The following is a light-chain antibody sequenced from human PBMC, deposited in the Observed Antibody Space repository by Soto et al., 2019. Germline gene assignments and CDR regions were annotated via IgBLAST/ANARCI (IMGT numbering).Light chain of an antibody. Sequence: DIKVTQSPPTLSASVGDRVTITCRASQTISTWMAWYQQKPGKAPKLLVYDASTLQSGVASRFSGSGSGTDFTLTISSLQPEDFATYYCLQSYSTPITFGQGTRLEIK. CDR2: DAS. CDR1: QTISTW. J-gene: IGKJ5*01. CDR3: LQSYSTPIT. V-gene: IGKV1-5*01.